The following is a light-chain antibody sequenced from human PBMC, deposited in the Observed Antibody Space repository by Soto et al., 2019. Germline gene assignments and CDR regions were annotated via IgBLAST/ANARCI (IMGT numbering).Light chain of an antibody. CDR3: QQYNSHSPWT. CDR1: QSISSW. CDR2: MAS. J-gene: IGKJ1*01. V-gene: IGKV1-5*03. Sequence: DIHMTHSPSTLSASVGARVTITCRASQSISSWFAWYQQRPGKAPQVLISMASTLESGVPSRFSGRGSGTEFTLTISSLQPDDFATYYCQQYNSHSPWTFGQGTKVDIK.